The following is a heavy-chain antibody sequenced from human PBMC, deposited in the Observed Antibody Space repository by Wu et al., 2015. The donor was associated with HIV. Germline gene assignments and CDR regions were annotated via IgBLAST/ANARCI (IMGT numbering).Heavy chain of an antibody. Sequence: QVQLVQSGAEVKNPGASVKVSCKASGYTFTSYEISYGVTWVRQAPGQGLEWMGWINPNSGGTNYAQRLQGRVTLTRDTSISTAYMELNWLTFDDTAVYYCATVYDTRGSSPGEWYLDLWGRGTLVTVSS. V-gene: IGHV1-2*02. CDR1: GYTFTSYE. D-gene: IGHD3-22*01. J-gene: IGHJ2*01. CDR3: ATVYDTRGSSPGEWYLDL. CDR2: INPNSGGT.